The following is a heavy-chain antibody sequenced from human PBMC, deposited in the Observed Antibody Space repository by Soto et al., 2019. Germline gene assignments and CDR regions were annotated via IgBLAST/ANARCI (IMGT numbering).Heavy chain of an antibody. D-gene: IGHD3-3*01. CDR3: ARGGVSTRTFDY. J-gene: IGHJ4*02. CDR1: GYNFAGYW. CDR2: IYPSDSDA. Sequence: GESLKISCNGSGYNFAGYWIAWVRQMPGKGLELMGIIYPSDSDARYRPSFQGQVTISADKSISSAYLQWSSLRASDTAMYYCARGGVSTRTFDYWGQGTPVTVSS. V-gene: IGHV5-51*01.